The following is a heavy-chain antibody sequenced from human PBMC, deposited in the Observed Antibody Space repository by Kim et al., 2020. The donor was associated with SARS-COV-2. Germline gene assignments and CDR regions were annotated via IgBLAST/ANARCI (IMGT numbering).Heavy chain of an antibody. CDR1: GGSFSGYY. J-gene: IGHJ6*02. Sequence: SETLSLTCAVYGGSFSGYYWSWIRQPPGKGLEWIGEINHSGSTNYNPSLKSRVTISVDTSKNQFSLKLSSVTAADTAVYYCARGQYSSGWYRYYYYYGMDVWGQGTTVTVSS. CDR3: ARGQYSSGWYRYYYYYGMDV. V-gene: IGHV4-34*01. CDR2: INHSGST. D-gene: IGHD6-19*01.